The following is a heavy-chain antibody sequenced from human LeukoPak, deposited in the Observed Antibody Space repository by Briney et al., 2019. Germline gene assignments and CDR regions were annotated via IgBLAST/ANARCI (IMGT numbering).Heavy chain of an antibody. CDR2: INHSGST. D-gene: IGHD1-26*01. Sequence: KPSETLSLTCAVYGGSFSGCYWSWIRQPPGKGLEWIGEINHSGSTNYNPSLKSRVTISVDTSKNQFSLKLSSVTAADTAVYYCARKGSTGYNWFDPWGQGTLVTVSS. V-gene: IGHV4-34*01. J-gene: IGHJ5*02. CDR3: ARKGSTGYNWFDP. CDR1: GGSFSGCY.